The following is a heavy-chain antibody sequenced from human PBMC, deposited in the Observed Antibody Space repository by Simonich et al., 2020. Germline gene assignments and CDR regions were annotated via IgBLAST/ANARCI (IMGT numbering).Heavy chain of an antibody. V-gene: IGHV4-34*01. Sequence: QVQLQQWGAGLLKPSETLSLTCAVYGVSFSGYYWSWIRQPPGKGLEWIGEINHSGSTNYNPSLKSRGTISVDTSKNQFSLKLSSVTAADTAVYYCARGKGWKNAFDIWGQGTMVTVSS. D-gene: IGHD1-1*01. J-gene: IGHJ3*02. CDR1: GVSFSGYY. CDR2: INHSGST. CDR3: ARGKGWKNAFDI.